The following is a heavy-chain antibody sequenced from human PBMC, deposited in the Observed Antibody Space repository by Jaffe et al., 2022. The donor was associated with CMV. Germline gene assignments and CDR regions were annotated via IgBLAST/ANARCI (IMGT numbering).Heavy chain of an antibody. V-gene: IGHV5-10-1*03. D-gene: IGHD2-2*01. CDR2: IDPSDSYT. Sequence: EVQLVQSGAEVKKPGESLRISCKGSGYSFTSYWISWVRQMPGKGLEWMGRIDPSDSYTNYSPSFQGHVTISADKSISTAYLQWSSLKASDTAMYYCARVIVVVPAAQGWFDPWGQGTLVTVSS. CDR1: GYSFTSYW. J-gene: IGHJ5*02. CDR3: ARVIVVVPAAQGWFDP.